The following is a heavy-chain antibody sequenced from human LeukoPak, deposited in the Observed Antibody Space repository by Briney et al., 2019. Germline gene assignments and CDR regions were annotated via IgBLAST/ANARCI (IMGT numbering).Heavy chain of an antibody. CDR1: GFTFSRYG. V-gene: IGHV3-30*18. D-gene: IGHD4-17*01. CDR3: AKLGTTSVTTGY. J-gene: IGHJ4*02. CDR2: ISYDGSNK. Sequence: GGSPRLSCVASGFTFSRYGMHWVRQAPGKGLEWVAVISYDGSNKYYADSVKGRFTISRDNSKNTLYLQMNSLRGEDTAVYYCAKLGTTSVTTGYWGQGTLVTVSS.